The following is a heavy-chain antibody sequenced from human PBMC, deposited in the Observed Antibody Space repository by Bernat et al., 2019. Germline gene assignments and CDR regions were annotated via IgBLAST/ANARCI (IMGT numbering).Heavy chain of an antibody. D-gene: IGHD6-19*01. CDR1: GFTFSSYG. V-gene: IGHV3-30*03. J-gene: IGHJ4*02. CDR2: ISYDGSNK. Sequence: QVQLVESGGGVVQPGRSLRLSCAASGFTFSSYGMHWVRQAPGKGLEWVAVISYDGSNKYYADSVKGRFTISRDNSKNTLYLQMNSLRAEDTAVYYCARDANEWGSSGWYVFDYWGQGTLVTVSS. CDR3: ARDANEWGSSGWYVFDY.